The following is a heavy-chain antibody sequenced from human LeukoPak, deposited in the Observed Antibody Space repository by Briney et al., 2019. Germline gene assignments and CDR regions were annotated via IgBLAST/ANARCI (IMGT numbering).Heavy chain of an antibody. Sequence: GASVKVSCKASGYTFTGYYMHWVRQAPGQGLEGMGWINPNSGGTNYAQKFQGRVTMSRDTSISTAYMELSRLRSDDTAVYYCARGDYYDSSGYYYVRYPHFDYWGQGTLVTVSS. CDR1: GYTFTGYY. CDR3: ARGDYYDSSGYYYVRYPHFDY. D-gene: IGHD3-22*01. V-gene: IGHV1-2*02. CDR2: INPNSGGT. J-gene: IGHJ4*02.